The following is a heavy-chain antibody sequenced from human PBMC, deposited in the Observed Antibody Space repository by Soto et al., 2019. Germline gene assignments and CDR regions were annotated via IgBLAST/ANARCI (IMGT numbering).Heavy chain of an antibody. D-gene: IGHD6-13*01. V-gene: IGHV1-18*01. CDR3: AKFTGYDSSWGVVEY. Sequence: ASVKVSCKASGYTFTSYGISWVRQAPGQGLEWMGWISAYNGNTNYAQKLQGRVTMTTDTSTSTAYMELRSLRSDDTAIYYCAKFTGYDSSWGVVEYWGQGVLVTVSS. J-gene: IGHJ4*02. CDR1: GYTFTSYG. CDR2: ISAYNGNT.